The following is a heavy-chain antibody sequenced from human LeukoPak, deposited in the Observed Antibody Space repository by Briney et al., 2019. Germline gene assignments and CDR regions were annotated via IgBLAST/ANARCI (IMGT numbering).Heavy chain of an antibody. V-gene: IGHV1-18*01. CDR2: ISAYNGNT. CDR1: GYTFTSYG. J-gene: IGHJ5*02. CDR3: VRVFRNYGSGTGLNWFDP. Sequence: ASVKVSCKASGYTFTSYGISWVRQAPGQGLEWMGWISAYNGNTNYAQKLQGRVTMTTDTSTSTAYMELRSLRSDDTAVYYCVRVFRNYGSGTGLNWFDPWGQGTLVTVSS. D-gene: IGHD3-10*01.